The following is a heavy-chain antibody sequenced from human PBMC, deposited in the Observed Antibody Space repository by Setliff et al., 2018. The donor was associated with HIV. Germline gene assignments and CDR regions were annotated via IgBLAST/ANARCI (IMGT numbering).Heavy chain of an antibody. V-gene: IGHV4-4*09. D-gene: IGHD5-12*01. Sequence: SETLSLTCTVSGGSISSYYWSWIRQPPGKGLEWIGYIYTSGSTNYNPSLKSRVTISVDTSKNQFSLRLTSVTAADTAVYYCAESPGFSGYGGSGWGQGTLVTVSS. CDR1: GGSISSYY. J-gene: IGHJ4*02. CDR2: IYTSGST. CDR3: AESPGFSGYGGSG.